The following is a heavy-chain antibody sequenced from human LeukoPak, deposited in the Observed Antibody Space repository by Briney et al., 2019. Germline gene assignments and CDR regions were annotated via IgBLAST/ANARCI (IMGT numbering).Heavy chain of an antibody. CDR1: GFTFSSYG. CDR2: ISYDGSNK. CDR3: ATPEGYSYGYEDY. D-gene: IGHD5-18*01. J-gene: IGHJ4*02. Sequence: GRSLRLSCAASGFTFSSYGVHWVRQAPGKGLEWVAVISYDGSNKYYADSVKGRFTISRDNSKNTLYLQMNSLRAEDTAVYYCATPEGYSYGYEDYWGQGTLVTVSS. V-gene: IGHV3-30*03.